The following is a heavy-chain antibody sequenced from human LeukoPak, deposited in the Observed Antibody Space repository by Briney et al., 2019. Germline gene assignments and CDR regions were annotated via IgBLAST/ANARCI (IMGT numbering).Heavy chain of an antibody. CDR2: IRYDGSNK. J-gene: IGHJ5*02. D-gene: IGHD5-18*01. CDR3: ARGPGVTFNWFDP. Sequence: GGSLRLSCAASGFTFSSYGMHWVRQAPGKGLEWVAFIRYDGSNKYYADSVKGRFTISRDNSKNTLYLQMNSLRAEDTAVYYCARGPGVTFNWFDPWGQGTLVTVSS. CDR1: GFTFSSYG. V-gene: IGHV3-30*02.